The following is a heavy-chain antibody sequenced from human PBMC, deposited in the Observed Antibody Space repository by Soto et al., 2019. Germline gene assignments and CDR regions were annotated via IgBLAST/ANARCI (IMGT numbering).Heavy chain of an antibody. CDR1: GFSLTTSPVG. J-gene: IGHJ4*02. CDR2: IYWDNDK. Sequence: QITLKESGPTLVEPTEALALTGSFSGFSLTTSPVGVGWFRQPPGKALEWLAVIYWDNDKRYNPSLKTRITIPKDTSRNEVALTMTDMEPKDTATYFCAHRLGGSSWNDGYFDFWGQGFLVTVS. D-gene: IGHD1-1*01. V-gene: IGHV2-5*02. CDR3: AHRLGGSSWNDGYFDF.